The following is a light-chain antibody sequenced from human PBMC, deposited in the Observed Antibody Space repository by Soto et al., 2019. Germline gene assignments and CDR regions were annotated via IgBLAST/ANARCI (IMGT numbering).Light chain of an antibody. V-gene: IGKV3-20*01. Sequence: EIGLTQSPGTLSISPGERATLTCRASQSVFSSYLGLFQQKPGRAPRLLIYGGSRRATGIPDRFSGSGSGTDFPPTISRLEPEDFAVHDCQRYGNAPFTFGPGTKVDIK. CDR2: GGS. J-gene: IGKJ3*01. CDR1: QSVFSSY. CDR3: QRYGNAPFT.